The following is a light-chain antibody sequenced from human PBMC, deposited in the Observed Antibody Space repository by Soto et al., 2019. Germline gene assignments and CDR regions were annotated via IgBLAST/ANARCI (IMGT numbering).Light chain of an antibody. CDR3: QQYNNRPPWT. V-gene: IGKV3-15*01. CDR2: GAS. CDR1: QSVSSN. Sequence: EIVMTQSPATLSVSPGERATLSCRASQSVSSNLAWYQQKPGQAPRLLIYGASTRATGIPARFSGSGSGTEVTLTIISMQPEDFGVYYCQQYNNRPPWTFGQGTKVEIK. J-gene: IGKJ1*01.